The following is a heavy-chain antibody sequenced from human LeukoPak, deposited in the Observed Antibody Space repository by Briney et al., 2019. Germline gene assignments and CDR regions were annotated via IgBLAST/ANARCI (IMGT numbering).Heavy chain of an antibody. D-gene: IGHD1-26*01. J-gene: IGHJ4*02. Sequence: GALRLSCAASGFTFNSHWMHWVRQASGRGLVWVSGISADGSSTRYADSVNGRFTISRDNDKNTLYLQMNSLRAEDTAVYYCGRDGQGSTPLDYWGQGTLVTVSS. CDR2: ISADGSST. V-gene: IGHV3-74*01. CDR3: GRDGQGSTPLDY. CDR1: GFTFNSHW.